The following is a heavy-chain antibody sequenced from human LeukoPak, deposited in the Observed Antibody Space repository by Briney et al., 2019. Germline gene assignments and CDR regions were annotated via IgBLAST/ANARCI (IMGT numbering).Heavy chain of an antibody. CDR3: ARYCSGGSCDDGFDI. D-gene: IGHD2-15*01. CDR1: GGSMSSRSYY. J-gene: IGHJ3*02. CDR2: IYYSGST. V-gene: IGHV4-39*01. Sequence: PSETLSLTCTVSGGSMSSRSYYWGWIRQPPGKGLEWIGHIYYSGSTYYNPSLKSRVTISVDTSKNQFSLKLTSVTAADTAIYYCARYCSGGSCDDGFDIWGQGTMVTVSS.